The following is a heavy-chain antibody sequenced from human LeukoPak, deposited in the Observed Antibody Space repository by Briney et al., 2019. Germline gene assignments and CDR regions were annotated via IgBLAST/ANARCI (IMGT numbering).Heavy chain of an antibody. CDR1: GFTFSSYA. CDR2: ISSNGGST. D-gene: IGHD2-8*01. Sequence: GGSLRLSCSVSGFTFSSYAMHWVRQAPGKGLEYVSAISSNGGSTYYADTVKGRFTISRDNSENTLYLQMSSLRAEDTAVYYCVKAGMVGSRYYFDYWGQGTLVTVSS. V-gene: IGHV3-64D*06. J-gene: IGHJ4*02. CDR3: VKAGMVGSRYYFDY.